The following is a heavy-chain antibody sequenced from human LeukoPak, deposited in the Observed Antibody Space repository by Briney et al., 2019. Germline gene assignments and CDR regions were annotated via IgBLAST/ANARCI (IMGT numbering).Heavy chain of an antibody. D-gene: IGHD2/OR15-2a*01. J-gene: IGHJ4*02. Sequence: GSLRPSCAASGFTFSSYAMCWVRQAPGMGLEWVSTISGNGGATYYADSVKGRFTISRDNSKNTLYLQMNSLRAEDTAVYYCAKDPPSSGTTFDYWGQGTLVTVSS. V-gene: IGHV3-23*01. CDR2: ISGNGGAT. CDR3: AKDPPSSGTTFDY. CDR1: GFTFSSYA.